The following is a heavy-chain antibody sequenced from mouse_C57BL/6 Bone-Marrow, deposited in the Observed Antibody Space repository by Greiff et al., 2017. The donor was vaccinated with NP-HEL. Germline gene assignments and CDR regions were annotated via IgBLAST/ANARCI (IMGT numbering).Heavy chain of an antibody. CDR1: GYTFTSYG. Sequence: QVQLQQSGAELARPGASVKLSCKASGYTFTSYGISWVKQRTGQGLEWIGEIYPRSGNTYYTEKFTGKATLTADKSSSTAYMELRSLTSEDSAVYFCARYGIGCFAYWGQGTLVTVSA. CDR3: ARYGIGCFAY. CDR2: IYPRSGNT. J-gene: IGHJ3*01. V-gene: IGHV1-81*01. D-gene: IGHD1-1*01.